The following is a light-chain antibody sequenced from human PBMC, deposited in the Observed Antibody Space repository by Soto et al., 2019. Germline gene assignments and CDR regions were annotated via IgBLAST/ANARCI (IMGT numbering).Light chain of an antibody. J-gene: IGKJ1*01. CDR1: QSVSSN. V-gene: IGKV3-15*01. Sequence: DIVLTQSPGTLSLSPGERATLSCRASQSVSSNLAWYPQKLGPAPRLLIYGASTRATGISARFSGSGSGTEFTLTISSLQDEDFAIYYCQQYKNWPRTFGQGTKVDIK. CDR2: GAS. CDR3: QQYKNWPRT.